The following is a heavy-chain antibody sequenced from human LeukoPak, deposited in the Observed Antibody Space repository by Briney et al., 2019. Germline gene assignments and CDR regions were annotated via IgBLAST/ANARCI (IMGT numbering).Heavy chain of an antibody. CDR2: VSYTGGMT. Sequence: GGSLRLSCAASGFPFSSYAMSWVRQAPGKGLEWVSAVSYTGGMTYCADSVKGRFTISRDNSKNTLYLQMNGLRAEDTAVYYCAKDGRSDLGDHHEYFDYWGQGTLVTVSS. D-gene: IGHD4-17*01. V-gene: IGHV3-23*01. J-gene: IGHJ4*02. CDR3: AKDGRSDLGDHHEYFDY. CDR1: GFPFSSYA.